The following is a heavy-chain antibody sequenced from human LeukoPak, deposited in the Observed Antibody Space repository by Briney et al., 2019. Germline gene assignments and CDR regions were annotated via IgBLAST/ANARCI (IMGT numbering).Heavy chain of an antibody. D-gene: IGHD2-15*01. V-gene: IGHV3-23*01. CDR2: INGSGRST. Sequence: GGSLRLSCAASGFTFSNYAMSWVRQAPGKGLEWVSAINGSGRSTYYADSVKGRFTVSRDNSKNTLYLQMNSLRAEDTAVYYCAKEEDIVVVIAASAGFDWWGQGTLVTVSS. CDR3: AKEEDIVVVIAASAGFDW. J-gene: IGHJ4*02. CDR1: GFTFSNYA.